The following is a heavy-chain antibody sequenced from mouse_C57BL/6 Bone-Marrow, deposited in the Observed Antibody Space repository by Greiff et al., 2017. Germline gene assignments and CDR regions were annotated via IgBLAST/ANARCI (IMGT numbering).Heavy chain of an antibody. V-gene: IGHV1-50*01. CDR1: GYTFTSYW. Sequence: LVESGAELVKPGASVKLSCKASGYTFTSYWMQWVKQRPGQGLEWIGEIDPSDSYTNYNQKFKGKATLTVDTSSSTAYMQISSLTSEDSAVYYCAREGGSSQYYFDYWGQGTTLTVSS. CDR3: AREGGSSQYYFDY. J-gene: IGHJ2*01. D-gene: IGHD1-1*01. CDR2: IDPSDSYT.